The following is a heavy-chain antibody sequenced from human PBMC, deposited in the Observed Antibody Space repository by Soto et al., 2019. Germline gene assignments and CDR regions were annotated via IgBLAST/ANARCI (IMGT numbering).Heavy chain of an antibody. CDR3: VLVVAGAYRY. J-gene: IGHJ4*02. CDR1: GFTFTTYA. Sequence: GGSLRLSCAGSGFTFTTYALTWVRQAPGKGLEWVSSISPGGGTTYSADSVKGRFTISRDNSENTLYMEMNSLRAEDTAVYYCVLVVAGAYRYWGQGTLVTVSS. V-gene: IGHV3-23*01. CDR2: ISPGGGTT. D-gene: IGHD2-15*01.